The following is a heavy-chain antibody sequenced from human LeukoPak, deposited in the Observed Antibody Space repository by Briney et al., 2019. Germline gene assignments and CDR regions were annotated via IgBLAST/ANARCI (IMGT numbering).Heavy chain of an antibody. CDR3: AKDPSTLTIRDDY. V-gene: IGHV3-21*04. D-gene: IGHD5-24*01. Sequence: GGSLRLSCAASGFAFSRYSMNWVRQAPGKGLEWVSSINSDAIYIYYADSVKGRFTISRDNSKNKLLLLMSTLRADDTAIYYCAKDPSTLTIRDDYWGQGTLVTVSS. J-gene: IGHJ4*02. CDR1: GFAFSRYS. CDR2: INSDAIYI.